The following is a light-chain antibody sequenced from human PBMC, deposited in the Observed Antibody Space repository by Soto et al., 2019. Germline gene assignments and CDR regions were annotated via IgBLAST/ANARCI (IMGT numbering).Light chain of an antibody. J-gene: IGLJ3*02. CDR2: GNN. Sequence: QSVLTQPPSASGTPGQTDTISPSGSSSNIGTNYVVWYQHLPGTAPKLLIYGNNQRPSGVPDRFSGSRSGTSASLAISGLLPEDESDYYCAVWDDSLSGVVFGGGTPLTVL. V-gene: IGLV1-47*01. CDR1: SSNIGTNY. CDR3: AVWDDSLSGVV.